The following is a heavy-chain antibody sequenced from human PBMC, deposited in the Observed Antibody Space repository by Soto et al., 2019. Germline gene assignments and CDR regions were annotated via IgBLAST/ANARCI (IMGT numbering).Heavy chain of an antibody. J-gene: IGHJ6*02. V-gene: IGHV1-2*02. CDR2: MNPNSGAT. CDR3: ARDDCSSTTCYSRMDV. D-gene: IGHD2-2*01. CDR1: GYTFIGYY. Sequence: GASVKVSCKASGYTFIGYYIHWVRQAPGHGLEWMGWMNPNSGATNYAQKFQGRVTMTRGTSIITAYMELRRLRSDDTAVYYCARDDCSSTTCYSRMDVWGQGTTVTVSS.